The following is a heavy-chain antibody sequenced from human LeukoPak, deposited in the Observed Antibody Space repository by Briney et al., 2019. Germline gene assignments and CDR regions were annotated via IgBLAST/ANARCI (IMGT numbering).Heavy chain of an antibody. CDR3: ARGDWNDGRSWFDP. CDR1: GDSITTNY. V-gene: IGHV4-59*01. CDR2: IYYSGST. Sequence: SETLSLTCTVSGDSITTNYWSWIRQPPGKGLEWIGYIYYSGSTNYNPSLKSRVTISVDTSKNQFSLKLSSVTAADTAVYYCARGDWNDGRSWFDPWGQGTLVTVSS. J-gene: IGHJ5*02. D-gene: IGHD1-1*01.